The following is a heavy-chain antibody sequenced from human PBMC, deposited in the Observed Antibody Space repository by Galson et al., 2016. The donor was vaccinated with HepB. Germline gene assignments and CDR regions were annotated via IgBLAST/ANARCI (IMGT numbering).Heavy chain of an antibody. CDR3: VKDRGCPNCRYDY. CDR1: GFIFSRYG. V-gene: IGHV3-23*01. J-gene: IGHJ4*02. D-gene: IGHD1-1*01. CDR2: ISADGGST. Sequence: SLRLSCAASGFIFSRYGVAWVRQAPGKGLEWVSIISADGGSTHYADSLKGRFTISRDNAKNTLYLQMNRLRPEDTALYYCVKDRGCPNCRYDYWGQGALVTVSS.